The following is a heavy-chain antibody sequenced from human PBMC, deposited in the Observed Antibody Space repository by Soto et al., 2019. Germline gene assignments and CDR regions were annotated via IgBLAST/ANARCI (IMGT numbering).Heavy chain of an antibody. CDR1: GFTVSNNY. D-gene: IGHD1-1*01. V-gene: IGHV3-66*01. J-gene: IGHJ4*02. CDR3: ARDGTYNWV. Sequence: EVQLVESGVGLVPPGGSLRLSCAASGFTVSNNYMRWVRQAPGKGLEWVSLIYSGGATYYADSVKGRFTISRDNSKNTLDLQMNSLRAEDTAVYYCARDGTYNWVGGQGILVTVSS. CDR2: IYSGGAT.